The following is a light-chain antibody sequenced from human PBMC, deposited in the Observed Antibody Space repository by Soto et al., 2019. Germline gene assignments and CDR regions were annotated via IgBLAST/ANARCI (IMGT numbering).Light chain of an antibody. CDR1: QYINTR. Sequence: EVVMTQSLATLSVYPGDRVTLSCRASQYINTRLAWYQHRPGQAPRLLIYQTSIRAAGIPARFSASGSGTDFTLTISDVQPEDFALYYCHQRQSWPRTFGQVTKVAIK. CDR2: QTS. V-gene: IGKV3D-15*03. CDR3: HQRQSWPRT. J-gene: IGKJ1*01.